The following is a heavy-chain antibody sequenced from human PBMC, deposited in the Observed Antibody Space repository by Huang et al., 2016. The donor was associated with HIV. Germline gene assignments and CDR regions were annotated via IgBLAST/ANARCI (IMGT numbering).Heavy chain of an antibody. CDR2: FFYDGNT. CDR1: DGSISSSSYY. D-gene: IGHD3-10*01. V-gene: IGHV4-39*01. CDR3: AAMVRGVISYFDY. J-gene: IGHJ4*02. Sequence: QLQLQESGPGLVKPSETLSLTCRFSDGSISSSSYYWGWIRQPPGKGLEGIATFFYDGNTYYNPSLKSRVTISVDTSKNQFSLNLSSVTTADTAVYYCAAMVRGVISYFDYWGQGTLVTVSS.